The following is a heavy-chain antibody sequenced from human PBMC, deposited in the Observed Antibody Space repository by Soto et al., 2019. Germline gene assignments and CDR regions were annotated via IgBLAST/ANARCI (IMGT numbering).Heavy chain of an antibody. CDR1: GYAFTSYT. J-gene: IGHJ4*02. CDR2: INADNGDS. Sequence: QVQLVQSGAEVKKPGASVKVSCNPSGYAFTSYTMHWVRQAPGQGLEWMGWINADNGDSKYSQKFQGRVTITRDTSEIMAYMELSSLISEDTGVYYCARDTGPGLCGEPGILEYWGQGTLVTVSS. V-gene: IGHV1-3*01. CDR3: ARDTGPGLCGEPGILEY. D-gene: IGHD3-3*01.